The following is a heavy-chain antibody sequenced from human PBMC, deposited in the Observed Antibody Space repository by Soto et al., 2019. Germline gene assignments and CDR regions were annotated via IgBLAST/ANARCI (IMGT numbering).Heavy chain of an antibody. J-gene: IGHJ3*02. D-gene: IGHD3-10*01. CDR2: ISGGGGGT. V-gene: IGHV3-23*01. CDR1: GFSFSHYA. CDR3: ARDSVTMVGGEFAFDI. Sequence: GGSLRLSCSVSGFSFSHYAMAWVRQAPGKGLEWVSSISGGGGGTHYADSMKGRVTISRDNSKNTLHLEIKRLRAHDTAVYYCARDSVTMVGGEFAFDIRGQGTMVTVSS.